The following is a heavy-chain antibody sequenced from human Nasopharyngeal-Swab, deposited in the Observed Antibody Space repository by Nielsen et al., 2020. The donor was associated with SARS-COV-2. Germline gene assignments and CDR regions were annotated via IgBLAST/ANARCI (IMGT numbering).Heavy chain of an antibody. CDR3: ARSSPGSPGGYYYGMDV. D-gene: IGHD3-10*01. J-gene: IGHJ6*02. CDR2: IYYSGST. CDR1: GCSISSSSYY. V-gene: IGHV4-39*07. Sequence: SETLSLTCTVSGCSISSSSYYWGWILQPPGKGLVWIGSIYYSGSTYYNPSLKSRVTISVDTSKNQFSLKLSSVTAADTAVYYCARSSPGSPGGYYYGMDVWGQGTTVTVSS.